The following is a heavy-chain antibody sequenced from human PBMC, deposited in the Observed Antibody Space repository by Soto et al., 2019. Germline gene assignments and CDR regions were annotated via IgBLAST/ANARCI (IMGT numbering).Heavy chain of an antibody. V-gene: IGHV1-46*01. CDR2: INPSGGST. J-gene: IGHJ3*02. D-gene: IGHD5-12*01. CDR3: ARVEMATIKGNAFDI. Sequence: ASVKVSCKASGYTFTSYYMYWVRQAPGQGLEWMGIINPSGGSTSYAQKFQGRVTMTRDTSTSTVYMEPSSLRSEDTAVYYCARVEMATIKGNAFDIWGQGTMVTVSS. CDR1: GYTFTSYY.